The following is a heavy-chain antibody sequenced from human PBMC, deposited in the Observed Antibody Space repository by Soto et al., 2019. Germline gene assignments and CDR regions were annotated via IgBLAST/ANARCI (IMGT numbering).Heavy chain of an antibody. CDR1: GLTFRTYL. CDR3: ATYNDSDWETYRFRH. J-gene: IGHJ4*02. V-gene: IGHV3-7*01. Sequence: PGGSLRLSCRTSGLTFRTYLMSWVRQAPGKGLEWVANIKTDGSEEYYADSVEGRFTISRDNTKNSLYLQMNSLRADDTAMYYCATYNDSDWETYRFRHCGQGTLVTVSS. CDR2: IKTDGSEE. D-gene: IGHD3-16*02.